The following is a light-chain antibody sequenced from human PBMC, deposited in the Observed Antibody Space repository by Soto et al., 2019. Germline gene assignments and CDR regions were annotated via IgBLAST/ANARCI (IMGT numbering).Light chain of an antibody. V-gene: IGKV1-27*01. CDR3: QKYNSAPRT. CDR2: AAS. CDR1: QGIIDY. J-gene: IGKJ1*01. Sequence: DIQMTQSPSSLAASVGDRVTMSCRASQGIIDYLAWYQQKPGKAPKLLIYAASTLQSGVPSRFSGSGAGTDFTLTITSLQPEDVATYYCQKYNSAPRTFGQGTNVEIK.